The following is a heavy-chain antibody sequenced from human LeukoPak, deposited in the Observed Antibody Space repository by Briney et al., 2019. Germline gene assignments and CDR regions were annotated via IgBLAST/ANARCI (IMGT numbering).Heavy chain of an antibody. Sequence: GGSLRLSCAASGFTFSSYWMSWVRQAPGKGLEWVANIKQDGSEKYYVDSVKGRFTISRDNAKNSLYLQMNSLRAEDTAVYYCASANRIRHTIYYFDYWGQGTLVTVSS. V-gene: IGHV3-7*01. CDR1: GFTFSSYW. CDR2: IKQDGSEK. CDR3: ASANRIRHTIYYFDY. D-gene: IGHD3-9*01. J-gene: IGHJ4*02.